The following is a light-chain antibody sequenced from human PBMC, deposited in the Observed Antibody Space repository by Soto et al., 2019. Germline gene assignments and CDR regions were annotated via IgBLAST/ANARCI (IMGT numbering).Light chain of an antibody. Sequence: IRMNQCPSSVFASXGDRVTINCRARQSVSSSLNWYQHKPGKAPKIXXYAASSLQGGGPSRFSGSGSGTDFARTITSLQAEDFATYYGQQLRMYPSTFGGGTKVDIK. CDR2: AAS. CDR3: QQLRMYPST. CDR1: QSVSSS. V-gene: IGKV1-39*01. J-gene: IGKJ4*01.